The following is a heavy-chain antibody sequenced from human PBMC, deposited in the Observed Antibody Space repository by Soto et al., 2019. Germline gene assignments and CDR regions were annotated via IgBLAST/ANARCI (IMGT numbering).Heavy chain of an antibody. CDR1: GFTVSSNY. Sequence: GGSLRLSCAASGFTVSSNYMSWVRQAPGKGLEWVSVIYSGGSTYYAESVKDRFTISRDNSKNTLYLQMNSLRAEDTAVYYCARIWFGELLVFDDAFDIWGQGTMVTVSS. V-gene: IGHV3-53*01. CDR3: ARIWFGELLVFDDAFDI. D-gene: IGHD3-10*01. CDR2: IYSGGST. J-gene: IGHJ3*02.